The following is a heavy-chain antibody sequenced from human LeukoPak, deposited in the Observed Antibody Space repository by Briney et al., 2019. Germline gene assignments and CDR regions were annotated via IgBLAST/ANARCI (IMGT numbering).Heavy chain of an antibody. J-gene: IGHJ4*02. D-gene: IGHD3-3*01. CDR1: GFTFSSYA. CDR3: AELPGTYESSNY. V-gene: IGHV3-30*18. CDR2: ISYDGSSK. Sequence: GGSLRLSCAASGFTFSSYAMHWVRQAPGKGLEWVAVISYDGSSKYYADSVKGRFTISRDNSKNTLYLQMNSLRAEDTAVYYCAELPGTYESSNYWGQGTLVTVSS.